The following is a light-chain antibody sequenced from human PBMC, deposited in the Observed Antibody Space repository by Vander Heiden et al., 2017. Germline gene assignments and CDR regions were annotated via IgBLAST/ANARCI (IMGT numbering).Light chain of an antibody. CDR1: QVISSP. CDR3: QQYHDSPFT. J-gene: IGKJ4*01. CDR2: AAS. Sequence: EVLMTQPAATLSVSPGEIATLSSTASQVISSPLAWYQQKPGQAPRLLFYAASTRATGIPARFTGRGSGTEFTLTISSLQSEDVAVYYCQQYHDSPFTFGAGTKVEIK. V-gene: IGKV3-15*01.